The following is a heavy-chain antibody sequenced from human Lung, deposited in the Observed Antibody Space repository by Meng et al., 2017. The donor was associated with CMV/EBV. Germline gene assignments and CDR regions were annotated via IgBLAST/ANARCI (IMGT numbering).Heavy chain of an antibody. J-gene: IGHJ6*02. CDR1: GFTLSRYD. CDR3: GGKIPVSGMDV. Sequence: GESXKISCAASGFTLSRYDIHWARQATGKGLEWVSSIGSHGDTHYADSVKGRITISRENAKNSVYLQVNSVRAEDAAVYYWGGKIPVSGMDVWGQGTPVTVSS. D-gene: IGHD1-26*01. V-gene: IGHV3-13*01. CDR2: IGSHGDT.